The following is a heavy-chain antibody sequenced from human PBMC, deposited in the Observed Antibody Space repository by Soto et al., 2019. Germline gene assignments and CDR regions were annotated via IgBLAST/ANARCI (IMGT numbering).Heavy chain of an antibody. D-gene: IGHD3-3*01. Sequence: PGGSLRLSCAAFGFTFSNAWMSWVRQAPGKGLEWVGRIKSKTHGGTTDYAAPVKGRFTISRDDSKNTLYLQMNSLKTEDTAVYYCSTDSRFLEWSSYYYGMDVWGPGTTVTVSS. V-gene: IGHV3-15*01. CDR3: STDSRFLEWSSYYYGMDV. CDR1: GFTFSNAW. CDR2: IKSKTHGGTT. J-gene: IGHJ6*02.